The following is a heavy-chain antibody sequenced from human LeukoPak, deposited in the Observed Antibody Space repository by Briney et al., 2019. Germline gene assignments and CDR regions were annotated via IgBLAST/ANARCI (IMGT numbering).Heavy chain of an antibody. D-gene: IGHD6-13*01. CDR2: INPNSGGT. CDR3: ARERPNSSSWYARWFDP. J-gene: IGHJ5*02. CDR1: GYTFTGNY. V-gene: IGHV1-2*02. Sequence: VSVKVSCKASGYTFTGNYMHWVRQAPGQGLEWMGWINPNSGGTNYAQKFQGRVTMTRDTSITTAYMELTRLRSDDTAVYYCARERPNSSSWYARWFDPWGQGTLVTVSS.